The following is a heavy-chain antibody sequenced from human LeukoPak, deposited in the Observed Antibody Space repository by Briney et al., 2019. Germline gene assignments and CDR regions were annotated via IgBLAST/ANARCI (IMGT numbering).Heavy chain of an antibody. Sequence: PGGSLRLSCAASGFTFSHAWIHWVRQAPGKGLEWVGRIKSQPSGGTADLAAPVKGRFSISREDSKYTAYLQMNTQKAEDTAVYYCTTDWGSGSWKIINPFDIWGQGTTVTVSS. CDR2: IKSQPSGGTA. V-gene: IGHV3-15*01. CDR3: TTDWGSGSWKIINPFDI. D-gene: IGHD1-26*01. CDR1: GFTFSHAW. J-gene: IGHJ3*02.